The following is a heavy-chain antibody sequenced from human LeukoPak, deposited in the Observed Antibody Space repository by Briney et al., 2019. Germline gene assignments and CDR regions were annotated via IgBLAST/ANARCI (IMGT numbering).Heavy chain of an antibody. CDR3: ARSAGTH. D-gene: IGHD6-13*01. CDR2: IYSGGST. V-gene: IGHV3-66*01. Sequence: GRSLRLSCEASGLTVGSNYMAWVRQAPGKGLEWVSTIYSGGSTYYTDSVKGRFTISRDNSKNALYLQMNSLRVDDTGVYFCARSAGTHWGQGTLVAVSS. CDR1: GLTVGSNY. J-gene: IGHJ1*01.